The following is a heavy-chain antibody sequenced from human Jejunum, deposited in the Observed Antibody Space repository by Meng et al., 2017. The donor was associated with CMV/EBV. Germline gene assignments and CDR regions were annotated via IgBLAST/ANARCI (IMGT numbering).Heavy chain of an antibody. D-gene: IGHD3-10*02. J-gene: IGHJ6*02. CDR2: VFAGGTT. Sequence: ASGFTVDGNYMTWVRQAPGEGLEWVSVVFAGGTTYYADSVKGRFTISRDTSQNTVYLHMNSLRADDTAVYYCARLSSDHYYAIVVWGQGTTVTVSS. CDR3: ARLSSDHYYAIVV. V-gene: IGHV3-53*01. CDR1: GFTVDGNY.